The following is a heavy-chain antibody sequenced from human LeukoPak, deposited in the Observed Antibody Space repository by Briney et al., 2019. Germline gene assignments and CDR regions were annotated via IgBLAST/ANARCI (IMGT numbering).Heavy chain of an antibody. J-gene: IGHJ6*03. CDR2: IIPIFGTA. CDR3: ARGTVPDIVVVPAAIRPYYYYYMDV. V-gene: IGHV1-69*05. D-gene: IGHD2-2*02. Sequence: SVKVSCKASGGTFSSYANSWVRQAPGQGLEWMGGIIPIFGTANYAQKFQGRVTITTDESTSTAYMELSSLRSEDTAVYYCARGTVPDIVVVPAAIRPYYYYYMDVWGKGTTVTVSS. CDR1: GGTFSSYA.